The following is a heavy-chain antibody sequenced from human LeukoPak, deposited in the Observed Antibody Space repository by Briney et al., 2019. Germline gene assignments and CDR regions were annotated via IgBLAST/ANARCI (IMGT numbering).Heavy chain of an antibody. CDR2: ISSSGSTI. J-gene: IGHJ4*02. CDR3: AREKGRYCSGGSCYDVGGFD. V-gene: IGHV3-11*01. CDR1: GFTFSDYY. Sequence: AGGSLRLSCAASGFTFSDYYMSWIRQAPGKGLEWVSYISSSGSTIYYADSVKGRFTISRDNAKNSLYLQMNSLRAEDTAVYYCAREKGRYCSGGSCYDVGGFDWGQGTLVTVSS. D-gene: IGHD2-15*01.